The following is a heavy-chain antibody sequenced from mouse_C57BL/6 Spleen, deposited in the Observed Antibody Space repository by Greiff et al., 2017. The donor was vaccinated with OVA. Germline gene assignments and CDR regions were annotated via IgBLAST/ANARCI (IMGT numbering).Heavy chain of an antibody. CDR1: GYTFTDYN. V-gene: IGHV1-18*01. CDR2: INPNNGGT. CDR3: GRADGSSYYYAMDY. J-gene: IGHJ4*01. D-gene: IGHD1-1*01. Sequence: EVQLQQSGPELVKPGASVKIPCKASGYTFTDYNMDWVKQSHGKSLEWIGDINPNNGGTIYNQKFKGKATLTVDKASSTAYMELRSLTSEDTAVYYCGRADGSSYYYAMDYGGQGTAVTVSS.